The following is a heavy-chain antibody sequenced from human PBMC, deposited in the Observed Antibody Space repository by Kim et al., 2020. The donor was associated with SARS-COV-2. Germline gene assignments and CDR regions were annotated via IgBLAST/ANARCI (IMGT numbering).Heavy chain of an antibody. Sequence: ASVKVSCKVSGYTLTELSMHWVRQAPGKGLEWMGGFDPEDGETIYAQKFQGRVTMTEDTSTDTAYMELSSLRSEDTAVYYCATDLNYYDSSGYYYQGRWGQGTLVTVSS. V-gene: IGHV1-24*01. D-gene: IGHD3-22*01. CDR2: FDPEDGET. CDR3: ATDLNYYDSSGYYYQGR. CDR1: GYTLTELS. J-gene: IGHJ4*02.